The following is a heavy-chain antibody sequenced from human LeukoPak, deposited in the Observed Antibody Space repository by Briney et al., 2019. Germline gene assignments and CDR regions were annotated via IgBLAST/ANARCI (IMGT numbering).Heavy chain of an antibody. CDR3: ARGRSREGATTRTYNWFDP. Sequence: SETLSLTCTVSGGSISSYYWSWIRQPPGKGLEWIGYIYYSGSTNYNPSLKSRVTMSVDTSKNQFSLKLSSVTAADTAVYYCARGRSREGATTRTYNWFDPWGQGTLVTVSS. J-gene: IGHJ5*02. CDR1: GGSISSYY. CDR2: IYYSGST. V-gene: IGHV4-59*12. D-gene: IGHD1-26*01.